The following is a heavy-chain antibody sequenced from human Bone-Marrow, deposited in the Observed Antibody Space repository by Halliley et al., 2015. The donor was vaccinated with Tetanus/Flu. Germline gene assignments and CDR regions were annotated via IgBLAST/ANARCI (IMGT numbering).Heavy chain of an antibody. Sequence: GYVFYTGNTYYNPSLANRVSISIDRSKGQFSLELRSVPAADTAVYYCARDGSRTSRHSPFDSWGHGSLVTVSS. CDR3: ARDGSRTSRHSPFDS. CDR2: VFYTGNT. J-gene: IGHJ4*01. V-gene: IGHV4-31*02. D-gene: IGHD2-2*01.